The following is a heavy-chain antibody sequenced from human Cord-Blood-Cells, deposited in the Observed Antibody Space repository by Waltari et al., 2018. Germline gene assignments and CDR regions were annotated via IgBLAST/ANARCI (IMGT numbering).Heavy chain of an antibody. CDR2: ISYDGINN. D-gene: IGHD1-1*01. CDR1: GFTFSSYA. Sequence: QVQLVESGGGVVKPGRSLRLSCAASGFTFSSYAMLRVSPAPGKGLEWVAFISYDGINNYYADSVKSRFTISRDNSKNTLYLQMNSLRAEDTAVYYCARDQNVDWMGAFDIWGQGTMVTVSS. CDR3: ARDQNVDWMGAFDI. J-gene: IGHJ3*02. V-gene: IGHV3-30*04.